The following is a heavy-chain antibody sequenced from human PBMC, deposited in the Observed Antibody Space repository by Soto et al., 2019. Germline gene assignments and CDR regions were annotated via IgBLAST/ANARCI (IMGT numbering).Heavy chain of an antibody. J-gene: IGHJ6*03. CDR2: ISAYNGNT. CDR3: ARAYSSGLSSVKGDMDV. D-gene: IGHD6-19*01. Sequence: ASVKVSCKASGYTLTSYGISWVRQAPGQGLEWMGWISAYNGNTNYAQKLQGRVTMTTDTSTSTAYMELRSLRSDDTAVYYCARAYSSGLSSVKGDMDVWGKGTTGTVSS. V-gene: IGHV1-18*01. CDR1: GYTLTSYG.